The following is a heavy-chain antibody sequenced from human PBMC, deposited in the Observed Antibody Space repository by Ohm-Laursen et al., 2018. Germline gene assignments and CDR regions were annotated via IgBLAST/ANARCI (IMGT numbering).Heavy chain of an antibody. CDR2: IDNDGSGT. V-gene: IGHV3-74*01. CDR1: GFTFSSSW. CDR3: VRHDSTGYYYY. J-gene: IGHJ4*02. Sequence: SLRLSCAAPGFTFSSSWMHWVRQAPGKGLVWVSHIDNDGSGTHYADSVKGRFTISRDNAKNTLYLQMDSLTAGDTAVYYCVRHDSTGYYYYWGQGTLVTVSS. D-gene: IGHD3-22*01.